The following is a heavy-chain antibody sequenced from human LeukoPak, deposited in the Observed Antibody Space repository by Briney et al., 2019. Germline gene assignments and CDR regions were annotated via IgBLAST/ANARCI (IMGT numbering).Heavy chain of an antibody. V-gene: IGHV3-23*01. J-gene: IGHJ4*02. CDR1: GFTFSSYA. CDR2: ISGSGGST. CDR3: AKDSTRFGELFSYFDY. Sequence: GGSLRLSCAASGFTFSSYAMSWVRQAPGKGLEWVSAISGSGGSTYYADSVKGRFTISRDNSKNTLYLQMNSLRAEDTAVYYCAKDSTRFGELFSYFDYWGQGTLVTVSS. D-gene: IGHD3-10*01.